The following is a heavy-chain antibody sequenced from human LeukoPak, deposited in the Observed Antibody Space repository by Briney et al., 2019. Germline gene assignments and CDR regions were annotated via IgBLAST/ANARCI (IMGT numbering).Heavy chain of an antibody. Sequence: ASVKVSCKASGYTFTDYALHWVRQAPGQSLEWMGWTSGATGNTRFSQDFQGRLTITIDTSASAAFLDLSSLRSDDTAVYYCARSPGGNARTWLDYWGQGTLVTVSS. V-gene: IGHV1-3*01. CDR2: TSGATGNT. J-gene: IGHJ4*02. CDR3: ARSPGGNARTWLDY. D-gene: IGHD4-23*01. CDR1: GYTFTDYA.